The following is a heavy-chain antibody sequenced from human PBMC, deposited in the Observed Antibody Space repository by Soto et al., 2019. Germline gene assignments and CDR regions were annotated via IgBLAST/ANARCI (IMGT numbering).Heavy chain of an antibody. CDR1: GGSISSSSYY. J-gene: IGHJ5*02. Sequence: LSLTCTVSGGSISSSSYYWGWIRQPPGKGLEWIGSIYYSGSTYYNPSLKSRVTISVDTSKNQFSLKLSSVTAADTAVYYCARRRSSMVRGGSFDPWGQGTLVTVSS. V-gene: IGHV4-39*01. D-gene: IGHD3-10*01. CDR2: IYYSGST. CDR3: ARRRSSMVRGGSFDP.